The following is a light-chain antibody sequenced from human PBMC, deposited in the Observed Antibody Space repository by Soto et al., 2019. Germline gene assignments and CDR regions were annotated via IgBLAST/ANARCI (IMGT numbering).Light chain of an antibody. CDR2: AAS. V-gene: IGKV3-20*01. J-gene: IGKJ1*01. CDR3: QQYNNLPPT. Sequence: EIVLTQSPGTLSLSPGERATLSCRASQSVSSSFLAWYQQKPGQAPRLLIYAASSRATGIPDRFSGSGSGTDFTLTISSLQSEDSAFYYCQQYNNLPPTFGQGTKVDIK. CDR1: QSVSSSF.